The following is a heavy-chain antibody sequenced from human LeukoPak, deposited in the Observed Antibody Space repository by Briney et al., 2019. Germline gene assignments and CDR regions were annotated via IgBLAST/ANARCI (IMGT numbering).Heavy chain of an antibody. Sequence: GGSLRLSCAASGSTFSNAWMGWVRQAPGKGLEWVGRIKSKTDGGTIDYAAPVKGRFTISRDDSKNTLYLQMNSLKIEDTAVYYCIPVLGTVDSSGYPGYWGQGTLVTVSS. V-gene: IGHV3-15*05. J-gene: IGHJ4*02. CDR2: IKSKTDGGTI. D-gene: IGHD3-22*01. CDR1: GSTFSNAW. CDR3: IPVLGTVDSSGYPGY.